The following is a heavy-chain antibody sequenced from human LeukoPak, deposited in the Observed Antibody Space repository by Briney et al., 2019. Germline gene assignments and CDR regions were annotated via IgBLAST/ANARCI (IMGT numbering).Heavy chain of an antibody. V-gene: IGHV4-38-2*02. CDR1: GYSISSGYY. CDR2: IYHSGST. CDR3: ARGEWELGPFDY. Sequence: PSETLSLTCTVSGYSISSGYYWGWIRQPPGKGLEWIGSIYHSGSTYYNPSLKSRVTISVDTSKNQFSLQLNSVTPEDTAVYYCARGEWELGPFDYWGQGTLVTVSS. J-gene: IGHJ4*02. D-gene: IGHD1-26*01.